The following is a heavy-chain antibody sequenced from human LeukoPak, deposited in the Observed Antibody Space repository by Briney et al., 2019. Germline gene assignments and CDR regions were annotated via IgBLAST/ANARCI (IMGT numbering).Heavy chain of an antibody. CDR1: GGSTSSYY. CDR2: IYYSGST. J-gene: IGHJ2*01. Sequence: SETLSLTCTVSGGSTSSYYWSWIRQPPGKGLEWIGYIYYSGSTNYNPSLKSRVTISVDTSKNQFSLKLSSVTAADTAVYYCASKKVPAEYWYFDLWGRGTLVTVSS. V-gene: IGHV4-59*01. CDR3: ASKKVPAEYWYFDL.